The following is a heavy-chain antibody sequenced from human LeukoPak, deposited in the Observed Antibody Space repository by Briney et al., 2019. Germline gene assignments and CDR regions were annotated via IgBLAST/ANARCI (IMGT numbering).Heavy chain of an antibody. D-gene: IGHD3-3*01. CDR1: GFTFSSYG. CDR3: ARGGTYYDFWSGYYKNWFDP. CDR2: IWYDGSNK. V-gene: IGHV3-33*01. J-gene: IGHJ5*02. Sequence: PGGSLRLSCAASGFTFSSYGMHWVRQAPGKGLEWVAVIWYDGSNKYYADSVKGRFTISRDNSKNTLYLQMNSLRAEDTAVYNCARGGTYYDFWSGYYKNWFDPWGQGTLVTVSS.